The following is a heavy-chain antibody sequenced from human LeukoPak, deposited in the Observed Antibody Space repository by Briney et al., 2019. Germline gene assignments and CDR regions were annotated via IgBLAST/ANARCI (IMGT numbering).Heavy chain of an antibody. CDR1: GFTFGSCW. CDR3: ARDYDYYVFDY. Sequence: GGSLRLSCAASGFTFGSCWMNWVRQTPGKGLEWVANIKQDGSEKYYVDSVKGRFTISRDNAKNSLYLQMNSLRAEDTAVYYCARDYDYYVFDYWGQGTLVTVSS. D-gene: IGHD5-12*01. V-gene: IGHV3-7*01. J-gene: IGHJ4*02. CDR2: IKQDGSEK.